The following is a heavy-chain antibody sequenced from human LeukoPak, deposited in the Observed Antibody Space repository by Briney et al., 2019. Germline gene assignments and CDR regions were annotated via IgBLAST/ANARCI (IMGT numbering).Heavy chain of an antibody. Sequence: GGSLRLSCAASEFTFNNYGMSWVRQVPGKGLEWVSGISGSGGSTYYADSVKGRFTTSRDNSKNTLYLQMGSLRGEDMAVYYCARWRPIEYFDIWGRGTLVTVSS. CDR3: ARWRPIEYFDI. J-gene: IGHJ2*01. CDR2: ISGSGGST. D-gene: IGHD5-24*01. CDR1: EFTFNNYG. V-gene: IGHV3-23*01.